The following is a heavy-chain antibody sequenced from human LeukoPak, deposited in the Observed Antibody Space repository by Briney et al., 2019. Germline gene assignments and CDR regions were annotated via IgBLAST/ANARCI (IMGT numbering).Heavy chain of an antibody. Sequence: GGPLRLSCAASGFTFSNYGMSWLRQAPGKGLEWVSAITGSGDDAYYADSVHGRFTMSRDNSKSTLYLQMSSLRVEDTAVYYSAKESRGSSPEFWGQGTLVTVSS. CDR3: AKESRGSSPEF. CDR1: GFTFSNYG. D-gene: IGHD1-26*01. J-gene: IGHJ1*01. V-gene: IGHV3-23*01. CDR2: ITGSGDDA.